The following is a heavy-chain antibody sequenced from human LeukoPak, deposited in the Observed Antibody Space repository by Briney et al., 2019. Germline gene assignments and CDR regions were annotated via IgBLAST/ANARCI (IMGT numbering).Heavy chain of an antibody. D-gene: IGHD1-1*01. Sequence: SETLSLTCTVSGGSISSSYYWGWIRQPPGKGLEWIGSIYYSGSTYYNPSLKSRVTISVDTSKNQFSLKLSSVTAADTAVYYCARNNDLNYFDYWGQGTLVTVSS. CDR2: IYYSGST. V-gene: IGHV4-39*07. CDR1: GGSISSSYY. CDR3: ARNNDLNYFDY. J-gene: IGHJ4*02.